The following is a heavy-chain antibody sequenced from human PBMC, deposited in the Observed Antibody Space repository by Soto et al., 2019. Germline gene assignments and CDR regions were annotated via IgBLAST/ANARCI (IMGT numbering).Heavy chain of an antibody. CDR2: VFYSGTT. J-gene: IGHJ6*02. CDR3: ARDKAYYGGNAGYYYYGFDA. V-gene: IGHV4-61*01. Sequence: XETLSLTCAVSGFSVTSGSYYWSWVRQSPETGLEWIGEVFYSGTTKYNPSLRGRVTISVDRPKNQFSLKLTSVTAADTATYYCARDKAYYGGNAGYYYYGFDAWGQGTTVTVSS. D-gene: IGHD3-10*01. CDR1: GFSVTSGSYY.